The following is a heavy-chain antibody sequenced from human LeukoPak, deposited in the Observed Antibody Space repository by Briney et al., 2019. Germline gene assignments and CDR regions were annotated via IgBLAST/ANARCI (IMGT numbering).Heavy chain of an antibody. CDR2: ISSSAGTI. D-gene: IGHD3-10*01. CDR1: GFSFISYE. V-gene: IGHV3-48*03. CDR3: ARDGKSGNFDY. J-gene: IGHJ4*02. Sequence: GGSLRLSCAVSGFSFISYEMNWVRQAPGKGLEWVSYISSSAGTIYYADSVKGRFTISRDNAKNSLYLQMNSLRAEDTAVYYCARDGKSGNFDYWGQGTLVTVSS.